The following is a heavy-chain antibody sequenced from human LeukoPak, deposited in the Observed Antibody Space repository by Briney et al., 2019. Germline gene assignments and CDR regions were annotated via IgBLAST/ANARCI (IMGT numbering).Heavy chain of an antibody. V-gene: IGHV1-2*02. J-gene: IGHJ4*02. Sequence: ASVKVSCKASGYTFTGYYMHWVRQAPGQGLEWMGWINPNSGGTNYAQKFQGRVTMTRDTSISTAYMELSRLRSDDTAVYYCARVFVTTVMYYFDYWGQGILVTVSS. CDR3: ARVFVTTVMYYFDY. CDR2: INPNSGGT. CDR1: GYTFTGYY. D-gene: IGHD4-17*01.